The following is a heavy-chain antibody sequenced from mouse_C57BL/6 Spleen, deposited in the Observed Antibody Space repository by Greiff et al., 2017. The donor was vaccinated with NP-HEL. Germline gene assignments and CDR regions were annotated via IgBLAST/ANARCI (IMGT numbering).Heavy chain of an antibody. D-gene: IGHD2-5*01. Sequence: VQGVESGAELVRPGASVTLSCKASGYTFTDYEMHWVKQTPVHGLEWIGAIDPETGGTAYNQKFKGKAILTADKSSSTAYMELRSLTSEDSAVYYCTRIHSNYVYYAMDYWGQGTSVTVSS. CDR3: TRIHSNYVYYAMDY. CDR1: GYTFTDYE. V-gene: IGHV1-15*01. CDR2: IDPETGGT. J-gene: IGHJ4*01.